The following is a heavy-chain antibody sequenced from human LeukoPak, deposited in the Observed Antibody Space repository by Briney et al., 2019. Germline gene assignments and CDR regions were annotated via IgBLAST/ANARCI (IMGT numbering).Heavy chain of an antibody. CDR2: ISPGDSET. Sequence: GESLEISCKGFGYGFTTYPIGWVRQMPGKGLEGMGIISPGDSETRYSPSFQVNVTISADKSISTAYLQWSSLKASDTAMYYCARHVDDSSGYYYRTMYYFESWGQGSLVTVSS. D-gene: IGHD3-22*01. V-gene: IGHV5-51*01. CDR1: GYGFTTYP. CDR3: ARHVDDSSGYYYRTMYYFES. J-gene: IGHJ4*02.